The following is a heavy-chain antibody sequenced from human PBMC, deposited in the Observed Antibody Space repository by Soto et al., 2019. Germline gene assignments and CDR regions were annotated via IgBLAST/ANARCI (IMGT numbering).Heavy chain of an antibody. Sequence: SETLSLTCAVYGGSFSGYYWSWIRQPPGKGLEWIGEINHSGSTNYNPSLKSRVTISVDTSKNQFSLKLSSVTAADTAVYYCAGATADYENYYYHYGMDVWGQGTTVTVS. V-gene: IGHV4-34*01. D-gene: IGHD4-17*01. CDR3: AGATADYENYYYHYGMDV. J-gene: IGHJ6*02. CDR2: INHSGST. CDR1: GGSFSGYY.